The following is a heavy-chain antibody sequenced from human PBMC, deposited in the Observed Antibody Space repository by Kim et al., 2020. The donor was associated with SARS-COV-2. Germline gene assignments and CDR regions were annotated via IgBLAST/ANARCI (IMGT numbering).Heavy chain of an antibody. V-gene: IGHV4-34*01. J-gene: IGHJ6*02. CDR2: INHSGST. CDR3: ARAVTLLHSSSWEMSYYYYGMDV. CDR1: GGSFSGYY. D-gene: IGHD6-13*01. Sequence: SETLSLTCAVYGGSFSGYYWSWIRQPPGKGLEWIGEINHSGSTNYNPSLKSRVTISVDTSKNQFSLKLSSVTAADTAVYYCARAVTLLHSSSWEMSYYYYGMDVWGQGTTVTVSS.